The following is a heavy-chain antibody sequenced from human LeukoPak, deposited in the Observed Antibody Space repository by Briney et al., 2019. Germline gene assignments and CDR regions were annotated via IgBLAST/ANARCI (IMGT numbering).Heavy chain of an antibody. J-gene: IGHJ4*02. CDR2: IHYNGIT. D-gene: IGHD1-26*01. Sequence: SETLSLTCTVSGGSISSYYWSWIRQPPGKGLEWIGYIHYNGITNYNPSLKSRVTMSLDTSKNQVSLKLNSVTAADTAVYYCARHISSGGTYAHFDYWGQGTLVTVSS. CDR1: GGSISSYY. CDR3: ARHISSGGTYAHFDY. V-gene: IGHV4-59*08.